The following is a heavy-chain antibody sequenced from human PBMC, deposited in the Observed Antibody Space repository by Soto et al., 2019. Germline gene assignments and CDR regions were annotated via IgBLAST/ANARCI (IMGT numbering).Heavy chain of an antibody. CDR2: IIPIFGTA. CDR1: GGTFSSYA. CDR3: ARGVIGSNSSGPALMDV. J-gene: IGHJ6*02. V-gene: IGHV1-69*01. D-gene: IGHD6-19*01. Sequence: QVQLVQSGAEVKKPGYSVKVSCKASGGTFSSYAISWVRQAPGQGLEWMGGIIPIFGTANYAQKFQGRVKITGDESRSTAYMELSSLRSEDTAVYYCARGVIGSNSSGPALMDVWGQGTTVTVSS.